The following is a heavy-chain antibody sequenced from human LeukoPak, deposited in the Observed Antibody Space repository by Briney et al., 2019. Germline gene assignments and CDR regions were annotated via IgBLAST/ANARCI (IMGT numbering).Heavy chain of an antibody. Sequence: GGSLRLSCAASGFTFDDYAMHWVRQAPGKGLEWVSGISWNSGSIGYADSVKGRFTISRDNAKNSLYLQMNSLRAEDMALYYCAKDGSGNYYYYYMDVWGKGTTVTVSS. D-gene: IGHD3-10*01. J-gene: IGHJ6*03. V-gene: IGHV3-9*03. CDR3: AKDGSGNYYYYYMDV. CDR1: GFTFDDYA. CDR2: ISWNSGSI.